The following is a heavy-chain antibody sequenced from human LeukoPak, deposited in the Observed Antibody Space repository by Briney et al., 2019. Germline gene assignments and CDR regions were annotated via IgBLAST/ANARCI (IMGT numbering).Heavy chain of an antibody. V-gene: IGHV4-59*08. J-gene: IGHJ5*02. CDR2: IYYSGST. CDR3: ARSRYSSGWYRTNWFDP. D-gene: IGHD6-19*01. Sequence: SETLSLTCTVSGGSISSYYWSWIRQPPGKGLEWIGYIYYSGSTNYNPSLKSRVTISVDTSKNQFSLKLSSVTAADTAVYYCARSRYSSGWYRTNWFDPWGQGTLVTVSS. CDR1: GGSISSYY.